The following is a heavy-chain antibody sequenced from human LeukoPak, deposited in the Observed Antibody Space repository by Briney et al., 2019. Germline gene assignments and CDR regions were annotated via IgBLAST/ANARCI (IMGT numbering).Heavy chain of an antibody. CDR1: GFKFSSHW. V-gene: IGHV3-74*01. Sequence: GGSLRLSCAVSGFKFSSHWMNWVRQVPGKGLMWVAHINTNGDSANYADSVKGRFTISRDNAKSTLSLQMNSLRAEDTAIYYCVRDNAYTFDYWGQGTLVTVSS. CDR2: INTNGDSA. CDR3: VRDNAYTFDY. D-gene: IGHD5-24*01. J-gene: IGHJ4*01.